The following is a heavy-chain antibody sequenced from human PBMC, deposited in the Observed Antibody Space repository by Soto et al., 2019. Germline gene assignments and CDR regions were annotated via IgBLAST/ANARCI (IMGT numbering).Heavy chain of an antibody. CDR1: GGSISSYY. V-gene: IGHV4-59*01. Sequence: SETPSLTCTVSGGSISSYYWSWIRQPPGKGLEWIGYIYYSGSTNYNPSLKSRVTISVDTSKNQFSLKLSSVTAADTAVYYCARVGTAMATGYYYYMDVWGKGTTVTVSS. CDR3: ARVGTAMATGYYYYMDV. J-gene: IGHJ6*03. D-gene: IGHD5-18*01. CDR2: IYYSGST.